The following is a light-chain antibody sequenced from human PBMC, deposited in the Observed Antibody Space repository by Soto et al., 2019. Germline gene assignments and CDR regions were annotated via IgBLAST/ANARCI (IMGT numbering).Light chain of an antibody. Sequence: QSVLTQPPSASGTPGQRVTISCSGSISNLGSNFVFWYQQLPGAAPKLLISRNDQRPSGVPDRFSGSKSGNSASLAIIGLRSEDEADYHCAAWDDSLRGVVFGGGTKVTVL. V-gene: IGLV1-47*01. CDR1: ISNLGSNF. J-gene: IGLJ3*02. CDR2: RND. CDR3: AAWDDSLRGVV.